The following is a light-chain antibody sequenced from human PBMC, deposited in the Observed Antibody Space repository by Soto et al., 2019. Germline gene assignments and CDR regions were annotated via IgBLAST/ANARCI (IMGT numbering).Light chain of an antibody. CDR2: EVS. J-gene: IGLJ2*01. CDR3: SSYAGSNGPVI. V-gene: IGLV2-8*01. CDR1: SSDIGAYNH. Sequence: QSALTQPPSASGSPGQSVTISCTGTSSDIGAYNHVSWYRQHPGKAPRFIIYEVSQRPSGVPDRFSGSKSGNTASLTVSGLQADDEADYYCSSYAGSNGPVIFGGGTKLTVL.